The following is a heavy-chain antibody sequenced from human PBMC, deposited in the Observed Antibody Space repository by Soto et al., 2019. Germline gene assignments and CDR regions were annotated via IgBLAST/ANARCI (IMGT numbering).Heavy chain of an antibody. D-gene: IGHD6-13*01. CDR3: ARIFTYSSSPRWGYYYYGMDV. J-gene: IGHJ6*02. Sequence: QVQLVESGGGVVQPGRSLRLSCAASGFTFSSYAMHWVRQAPGKGLEWVAVISYDGSNKYYADSVKGRFTISRDNSKNTLYLQMNSLRAEDTAVYYCARIFTYSSSPRWGYYYYGMDVWGQGTTVTVSS. CDR2: ISYDGSNK. CDR1: GFTFSSYA. V-gene: IGHV3-30-3*01.